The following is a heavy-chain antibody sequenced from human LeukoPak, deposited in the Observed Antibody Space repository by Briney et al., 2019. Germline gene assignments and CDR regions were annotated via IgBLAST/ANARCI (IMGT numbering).Heavy chain of an antibody. CDR2: ISWNSGSI. CDR1: GFTFDDYA. Sequence: GGSLRLSCAASGFTFDDYAMHWVRQAPGKGLEWVSGISWNSGSIGYADSVKGRFAISRDNAKNSLYLQMNSLRAEDTALYYCAKDTGYYYDSSNYWVWGQGTLVTVSS. J-gene: IGHJ4*02. V-gene: IGHV3-9*01. CDR3: AKDTGYYYDSSNYWV. D-gene: IGHD3-22*01.